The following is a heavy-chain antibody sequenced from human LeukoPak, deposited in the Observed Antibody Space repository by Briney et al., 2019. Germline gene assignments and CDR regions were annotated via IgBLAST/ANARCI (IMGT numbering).Heavy chain of an antibody. J-gene: IGHJ6*03. CDR3: ARAHYMDV. Sequence: GGSLRLSCAASGFIFSNYWMHWVRQAPGEGLVWVSRIKSDGSSTSYADSVKGRFTISRDNAKNTLYLQMNSLRAEDTAVYYCARAHYMDVWGKGAAVTVSS. V-gene: IGHV3-74*01. CDR2: IKSDGSST. CDR1: GFIFSNYW.